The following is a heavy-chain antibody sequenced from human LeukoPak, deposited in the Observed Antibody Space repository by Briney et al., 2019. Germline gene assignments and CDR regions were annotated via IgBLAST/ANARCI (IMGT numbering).Heavy chain of an antibody. CDR3: ARVYTYGSPTSYLDY. V-gene: IGHV3-74*01. D-gene: IGHD5-18*01. CDR2: INSDGSST. J-gene: IGHJ4*02. CDR1: GFTFSSYW. Sequence: PGGSLRLSCAASGFTFSSYWMHWVRQAPGKGLVWVSHINSDGSSTTYADSLKGRFTISRDNAKNSLFLQMNSLRAEDTAVYYCARVYTYGSPTSYLDYRGQGTVVTVSS.